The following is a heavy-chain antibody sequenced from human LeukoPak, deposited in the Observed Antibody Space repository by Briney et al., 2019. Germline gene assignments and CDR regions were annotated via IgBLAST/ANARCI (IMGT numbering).Heavy chain of an antibody. J-gene: IGHJ4*02. CDR2: ISSSGSTI. D-gene: IGHD2-21*02. CDR3: ARDAGDHGDY. Sequence: PGGSLRLSCAASGFTFSSYDMNWVRQAPGKGLEWVSYISSSGSTIYYADSVKGRFTISRDNAKNSLYLRMNSLRAEDTAVYYCARDAGDHGDYWGQGTLVTVSS. CDR1: GFTFSSYD. V-gene: IGHV3-48*03.